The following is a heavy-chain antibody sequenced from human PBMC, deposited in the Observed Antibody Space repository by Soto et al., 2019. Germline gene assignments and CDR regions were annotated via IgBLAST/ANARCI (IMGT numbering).Heavy chain of an antibody. D-gene: IGHD3-16*01. J-gene: IGHJ6*02. CDR2: ISSYGSDT. Sequence: GAPRLSCAASGFTFSSYSMNWVRPAPGEGLVWVSRISSYGSDTHYADSVKGRFTISRDNAKNTLYLQMNSLRADDTAVYYCASNYAYAEGYYWYGIDVWGQGTTVTVSS. V-gene: IGHV3-74*01. CDR1: GFTFSSYS. CDR3: ASNYAYAEGYYWYGIDV.